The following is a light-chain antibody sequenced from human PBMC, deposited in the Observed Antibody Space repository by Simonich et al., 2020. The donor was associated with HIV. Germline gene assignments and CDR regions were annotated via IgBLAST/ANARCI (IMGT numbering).Light chain of an antibody. CDR3: CSYTSSSTLV. Sequence: QSALTQPASVSGSPGQSITISCTGTSSDVGGYNYVSWYQQHPGKAPKIMIYDVSNRPSGVSNRFSGSKSGNTASLTISGLQAEDVADYYCCSYTSSSTLVFGGGTKLTVL. CDR2: DVS. CDR1: SSDVGGYNY. V-gene: IGLV2-14*03. J-gene: IGLJ2*01.